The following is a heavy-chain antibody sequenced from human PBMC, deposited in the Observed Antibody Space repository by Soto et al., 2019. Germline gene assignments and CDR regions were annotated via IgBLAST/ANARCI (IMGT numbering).Heavy chain of an antibody. D-gene: IGHD3-10*01. V-gene: IGHV3-74*01. Sequence: EVQLVESGGGLVQPGGSLRLSCAASGFTLSGRSMHWVRQAPGKGLVWVSGIDNAGTDSTYADSVKGRFTISRDNAKKMLYLQMNSLRVEDTAVYYCARGWFGPDVWGKGTTVTVSS. CDR3: ARGWFGPDV. J-gene: IGHJ6*04. CDR1: GFTLSGRS. CDR2: IDNAGTDS.